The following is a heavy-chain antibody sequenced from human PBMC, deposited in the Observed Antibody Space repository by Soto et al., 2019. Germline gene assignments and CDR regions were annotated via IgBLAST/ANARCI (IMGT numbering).Heavy chain of an antibody. CDR1: GYSFTSYW. Sequence: GGSRKISCKGSGYSFTSYWISCARQMPGKGLEWMGRIDPSDSYTNYSPSFQGHVTISADKSISTAYLQWSSLKASDTAMYYCARKVVSIADRRYGMDVWGQGTTVTVSS. CDR3: ARKVVSIADRRYGMDV. V-gene: IGHV5-10-1*01. J-gene: IGHJ6*02. CDR2: IDPSDSYT. D-gene: IGHD6-6*01.